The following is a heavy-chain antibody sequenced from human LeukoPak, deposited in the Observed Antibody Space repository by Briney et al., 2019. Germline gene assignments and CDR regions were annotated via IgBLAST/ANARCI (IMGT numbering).Heavy chain of an antibody. V-gene: IGHV3-21*01. Sequence: GGSLRLSCAASGFTFSSYSMNWVRQAPGKGLEWVSSISSSCSYIYYADSVKGRFTISRDNAKNSLYLQMNSLRAEDTAVYYCARVGGYSYGYGFDYWGQGTLVTVSS. CDR1: GFTFSSYS. J-gene: IGHJ4*02. D-gene: IGHD5-18*01. CDR2: ISSSCSYI. CDR3: ARVGGYSYGYGFDY.